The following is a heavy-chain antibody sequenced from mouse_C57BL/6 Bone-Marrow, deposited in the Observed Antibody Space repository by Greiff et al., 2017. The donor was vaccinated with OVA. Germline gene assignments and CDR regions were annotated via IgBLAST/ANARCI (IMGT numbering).Heavy chain of an antibody. CDR3: ARGLVGAMDY. CDR1: GYTFTSYT. Sequence: QVQLQQSGAELARPGASVKMSCKASGYTFTSYTMHWVKQRPGQGLEWIGYINPSSGYTKYNQKFKDKATLTADKSSSTAYMQLSSLTSEDSAVYYCARGLVGAMDYWGQGTSVTVSS. J-gene: IGHJ4*01. D-gene: IGHD1-3*01. V-gene: IGHV1-4*01. CDR2: INPSSGYT.